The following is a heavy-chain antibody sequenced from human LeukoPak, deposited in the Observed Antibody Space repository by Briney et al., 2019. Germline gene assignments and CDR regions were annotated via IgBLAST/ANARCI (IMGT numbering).Heavy chain of an antibody. CDR1: GFTVRSNY. CDR3: AKHDLWFRELAFDY. Sequence: GGSLRLSCVASGFTVRSNYMSWVRRAPGKGLEWVSVIDSGGSTYYADSVKGRFTISRDNSKNTLYLQMNSLRAEDTAVYYCAKHDLWFRELAFDYWGQGTLVTVSS. V-gene: IGHV3-66*04. D-gene: IGHD3-10*01. CDR2: IDSGGST. J-gene: IGHJ4*02.